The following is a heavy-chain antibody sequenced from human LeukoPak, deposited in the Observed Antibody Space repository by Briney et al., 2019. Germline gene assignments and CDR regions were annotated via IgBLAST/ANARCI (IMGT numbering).Heavy chain of an antibody. CDR3: AKLIAPAPTWYMDV. J-gene: IGHJ6*03. CDR1: GFTFDDYG. D-gene: IGHD6-13*01. V-gene: IGHV3-20*04. Sequence: GGSLRLSCGASGFTFDDYGMNWVRQAPGKGLEWVSGINWNGGSTGYADSVKGRFTISRDNANNSLYLQMNSLRAEDTALYYCAKLIAPAPTWYMDVWGKGTTVTVSS. CDR2: INWNGGST.